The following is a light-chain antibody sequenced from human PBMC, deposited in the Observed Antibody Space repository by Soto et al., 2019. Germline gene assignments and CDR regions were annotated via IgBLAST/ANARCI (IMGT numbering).Light chain of an antibody. CDR1: QSVSSSY. Sequence: EIVLTQSPGTLSLSPGERATLSCRASQSVSSSYLAWYQQKPGQAPRLLIYGASSRATGIPDRFSGSGSGTDFTLTISILEPEDFAVYYCQQGETFGQGTKV. CDR2: GAS. CDR3: QQGET. J-gene: IGKJ1*01. V-gene: IGKV3-20*01.